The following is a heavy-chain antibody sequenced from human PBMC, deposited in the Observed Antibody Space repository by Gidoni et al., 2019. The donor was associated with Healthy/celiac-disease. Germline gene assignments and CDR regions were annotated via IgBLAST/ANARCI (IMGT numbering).Heavy chain of an antibody. CDR3: ARGQSGWLQLLAFDI. Sequence: QVQLQQWGARLLKPSETLSLTCAVYGGSFSGYYWSWIRQPPGKGLEWIGEINHSGSTNYHPSLKSRVTISVDTSKNQFSLKLSSVTAADTAVYYCARGQSGWLQLLAFDIWGQGTMVTVSS. D-gene: IGHD5-12*01. CDR2: INHSGST. CDR1: GGSFSGYY. V-gene: IGHV4-34*01. J-gene: IGHJ3*02.